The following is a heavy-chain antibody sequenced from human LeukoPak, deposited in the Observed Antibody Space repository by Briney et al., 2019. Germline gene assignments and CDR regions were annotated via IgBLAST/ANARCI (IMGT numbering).Heavy chain of an antibody. CDR1: GFTFSSYS. Sequence: GGSLRLSCAASGFTFSSYSMNWVRQAPGKGLEWVSSISSSSSYIYYADSVKGRFTISRDNAKNSLCLQMNSLRAEDTAVYYCARLPSSWSTMGYWGQGTLVTVSS. D-gene: IGHD6-13*01. J-gene: IGHJ4*02. CDR2: ISSSSSYI. V-gene: IGHV3-21*01. CDR3: ARLPSSWSTMGY.